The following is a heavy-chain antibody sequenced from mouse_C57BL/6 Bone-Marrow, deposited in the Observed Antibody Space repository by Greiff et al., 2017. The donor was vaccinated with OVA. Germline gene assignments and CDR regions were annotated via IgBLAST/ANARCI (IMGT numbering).Heavy chain of an antibody. Sequence: VQLKESGPVLVKPGASVKMSCKASGYTFTDYYMNWVKQSHGKSLEWIGVINPYNGGTSYNQKFKGKATLTVDKSSSTAYMELNSLTSEDSAVYYCARGYYGKGNYWGQGTTLTVSS. CDR1: GYTFTDYY. D-gene: IGHD1-1*01. CDR2: INPYNGGT. V-gene: IGHV1-19*01. J-gene: IGHJ2*01. CDR3: ARGYYGKGNY.